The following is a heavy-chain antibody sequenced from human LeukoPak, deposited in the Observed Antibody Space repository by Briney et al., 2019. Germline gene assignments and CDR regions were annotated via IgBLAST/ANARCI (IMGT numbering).Heavy chain of an antibody. Sequence: ASVKVSCKASGGTFSSYAISWVRQAPGQGLEWMGGIIPILGTANYAQKFQGRVTITADESTSTAYMELSSLRSEDTAVYYCARVRVGGRMGFFFDYWGQGTLVTVSS. V-gene: IGHV1-69*01. CDR1: GGTFSSYA. CDR2: IIPILGTA. J-gene: IGHJ4*02. D-gene: IGHD2-8*01. CDR3: ARVRVGGRMGFFFDY.